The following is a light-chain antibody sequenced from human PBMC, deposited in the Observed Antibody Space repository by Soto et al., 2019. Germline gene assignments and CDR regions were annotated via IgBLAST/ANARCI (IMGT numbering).Light chain of an antibody. CDR2: GAS. J-gene: IGKJ1*01. Sequence: EIVMTQSPATLSVSPGERATLSCRASQSVSSNLAWYQQKPGQAPRLLIYGASTRATGIPARFSGSGSGTDFIFTISSLQSEDFAVYYCQQYRAFGQGTKGDIK. CDR1: QSVSSN. V-gene: IGKV3-15*01. CDR3: QQYRA.